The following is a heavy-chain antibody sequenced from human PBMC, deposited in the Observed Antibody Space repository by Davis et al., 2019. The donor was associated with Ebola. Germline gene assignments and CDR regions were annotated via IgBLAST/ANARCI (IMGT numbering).Heavy chain of an antibody. CDR1: GFTFSSYD. D-gene: IGHD3-16*01. Sequence: GESLKISCAASGFTFSSYDKHWVRQATGKGLEWVSAIGTAGDTYYPGSVKGRFTISRENAKNSLYLQMNSLRAGDTAVYYCARGDGMDVWGQGTTVTVSS. J-gene: IGHJ6*02. CDR2: IGTAGDT. CDR3: ARGDGMDV. V-gene: IGHV3-13*01.